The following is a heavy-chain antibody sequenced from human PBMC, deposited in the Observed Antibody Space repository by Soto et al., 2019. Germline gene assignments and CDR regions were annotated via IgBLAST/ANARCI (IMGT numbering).Heavy chain of an antibody. J-gene: IGHJ4*02. CDR2: ISYDGSNK. Sequence: QVQLVESGGGVVQPGRSLRLSCAASGFTFSSYGMHWVRQAPGKGLEWVAVISYDGSNKYYADSVKGRFTISRDNSKNTLYLQRTSLRSEDTAVYYCAKEGLGCGGLWGDYFDYWGQGTLVTVSS. V-gene: IGHV3-30*18. D-gene: IGHD1-26*01. CDR1: GFTFSSYG. CDR3: AKEGLGCGGLWGDYFDY.